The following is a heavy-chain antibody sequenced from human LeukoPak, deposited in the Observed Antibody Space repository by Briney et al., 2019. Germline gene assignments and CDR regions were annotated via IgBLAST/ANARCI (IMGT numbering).Heavy chain of an antibody. V-gene: IGHV3-7*01. Sequence: GGSLRLSCTASGFTFSDYWVTWVRQAPGEGPEWVANIKQDGSQRYYVDSVRGRFTISRDNAKNSLFLQMNGLRAEDTAVYYCARRGGSSSRRSPIDYWGQGTLVTVSS. D-gene: IGHD6-6*01. J-gene: IGHJ4*02. CDR2: IKQDGSQR. CDR3: ARRGGSSSRRSPIDY. CDR1: GFTFSDYW.